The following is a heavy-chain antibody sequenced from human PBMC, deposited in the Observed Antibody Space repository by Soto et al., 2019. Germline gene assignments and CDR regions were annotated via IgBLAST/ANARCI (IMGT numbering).Heavy chain of an antibody. J-gene: IGHJ4*02. CDR3: ARWGFYDYIWGSYRYTPLDY. CDR1: GGSISSSSYY. V-gene: IGHV4-39*01. CDR2: IYYSGST. Sequence: QLQLQESGPGLVKPSETLSLTCTVSGGSISSSSYYWGWIRQPPGKGLEWIGSIYYSGSTYYNPSLKSRVTISVDTSKNQFSLKLSSVTAADTAVYYCARWGFYDYIWGSYRYTPLDYWGQGTLVTVSS. D-gene: IGHD3-16*02.